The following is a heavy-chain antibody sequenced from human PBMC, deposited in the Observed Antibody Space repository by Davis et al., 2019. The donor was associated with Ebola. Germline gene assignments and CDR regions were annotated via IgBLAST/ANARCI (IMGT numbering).Heavy chain of an antibody. Sequence: GESLKISCVASGFSFNTSAMSWVRQPPGKGLEWVASIIDSGGSTYHAESVRGRFIISRDNSKNTLYLQMSSLRVEDAAVYYCRDEAYDYWGQGTLVAVSS. J-gene: IGHJ4*02. CDR3: RDEAYDY. CDR1: GFSFNTSA. CDR2: IIDSGGST. V-gene: IGHV3-23*01.